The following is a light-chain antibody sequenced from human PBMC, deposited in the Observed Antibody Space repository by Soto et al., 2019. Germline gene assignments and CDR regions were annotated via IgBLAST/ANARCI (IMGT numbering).Light chain of an antibody. CDR1: SSDVGAYNF. V-gene: IGLV2-14*01. Sequence: QSALTQPASVSGSPGQSITISCTGTSSDVGAYNFVSWYQHHPGRAPKLIIYEVTIRPSGVSNRFSGSKSGNTASLTISGLQAEDEADYYCSSYTTSAPYVFGSGTNSPS. J-gene: IGLJ1*01. CDR2: EVT. CDR3: SSYTTSAPYV.